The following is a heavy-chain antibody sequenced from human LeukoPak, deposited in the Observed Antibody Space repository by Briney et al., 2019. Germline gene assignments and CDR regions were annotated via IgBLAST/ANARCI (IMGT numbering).Heavy chain of an antibody. CDR2: ISYDGSNK. CDR1: GFTLSSYA. V-gene: IGHV3-30*01. D-gene: IGHD6-13*01. CDR3: ARDVQPQAYYYYYMDV. J-gene: IGHJ6*03. Sequence: GGSLRLSCAAPGFTLSSYAMHWVRQAPGKGLEWVAVISYDGSNKYYADSVKGRFTISRDNSKNTLYLQMNSLRAEDTAVYYCARDVQPQAYYYYYMDVWGKGTTVTVSS.